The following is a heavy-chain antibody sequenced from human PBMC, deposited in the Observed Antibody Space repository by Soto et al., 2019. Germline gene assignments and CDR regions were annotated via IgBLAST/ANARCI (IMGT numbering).Heavy chain of an antibody. Sequence: EVQLVESGGGLVKPGGSLRLSCAASGFTFSSCSMNWVRQAPGKGLEWVSSISSSSSYIYYADSVKGRFTISRDNAKNSLYLQMNSLRAEDTAVYYCARDRVVVVAGSNYYYYGMDVWGQGTTVTVSS. V-gene: IGHV3-21*01. J-gene: IGHJ6*02. CDR3: ARDRVVVVAGSNYYYYGMDV. CDR1: GFTFSSCS. D-gene: IGHD2-15*01. CDR2: ISSSSSYI.